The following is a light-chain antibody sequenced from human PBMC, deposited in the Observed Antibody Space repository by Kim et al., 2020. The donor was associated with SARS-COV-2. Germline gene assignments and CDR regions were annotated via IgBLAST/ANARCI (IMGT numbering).Light chain of an antibody. J-gene: IGKJ2*01. V-gene: IGKV3-20*01. CDR1: QSVNSDY. CDR2: GAY. CDR3: QLYGRSHLMDT. Sequence: EIVLTQSPGTLFLSPGERATLSCRASQSVNSDYLAWYQQIPGQPPRLLIFGAYSRATGIPDRFSGSGSGTDFTLAISRLEPEDFAVYYCQLYGRSHLMDTFGRENKLE.